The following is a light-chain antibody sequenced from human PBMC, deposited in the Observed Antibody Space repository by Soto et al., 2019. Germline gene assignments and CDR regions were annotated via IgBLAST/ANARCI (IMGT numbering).Light chain of an antibody. CDR2: AVS. J-gene: IGLJ3*02. CDR3: SSSTTSSTLV. V-gene: IGLV2-14*01. Sequence: QSALTQPASVSGSPVQSITIYCTGTSSDIGAYNYVAWYQHHPGKAPRLLINAVSNRPSGISNRFSGSKSGNVASLTISGLQAEDEAEYYCSSSTTSSTLVFGGGTKVTVL. CDR1: SSDIGAYNY.